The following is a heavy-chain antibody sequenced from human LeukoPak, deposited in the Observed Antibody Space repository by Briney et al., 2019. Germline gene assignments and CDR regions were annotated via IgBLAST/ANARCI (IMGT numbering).Heavy chain of an antibody. D-gene: IGHD5-18*01. CDR3: ARGYSYGYFDY. CDR2: IHYSGGT. J-gene: IGHJ4*02. V-gene: IGHV4-61*01. Sequence: SGTLSLTCTVSGGSVSSGSYFWSWIRQSPGKGLEWIGYIHYSGGTKYNPSLKRRVTISVDTSKNQFSLRLSSVTAADTAVYYCARGYSYGYFDYWGQGTLVIVSS. CDR1: GGSVSSGSYF.